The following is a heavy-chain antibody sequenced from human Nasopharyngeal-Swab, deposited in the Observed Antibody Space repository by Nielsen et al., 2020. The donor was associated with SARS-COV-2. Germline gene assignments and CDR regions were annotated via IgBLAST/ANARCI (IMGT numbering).Heavy chain of an antibody. CDR2: INSDGTTT. CDR1: GFTFFSYW. V-gene: IGHV3-74*01. Sequence: GESLKISCAASGFTFFSYWMHWVRQAPGKGLEWVSFINSDGTTTTYAASVKGRFTISRDDATNTLFLQMNSLRADDTGVYYCARGPSLGWFDPWGQGTLVTVSS. CDR3: ARGPSLGWFDP. J-gene: IGHJ5*02.